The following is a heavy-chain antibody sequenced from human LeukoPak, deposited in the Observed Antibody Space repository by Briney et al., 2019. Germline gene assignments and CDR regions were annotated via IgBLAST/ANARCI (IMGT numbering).Heavy chain of an antibody. D-gene: IGHD1-26*01. J-gene: IGHJ4*02. Sequence: SETLSLTCTVSDGSISSGSYYWSWIRQPAGKGLEWIGRIYTSGSTNYNPSLKSRVTISVDTSKNQFSLKLSAVTAADTAVYYCARGSGSYLSYWGQGTLVTVSS. CDR3: ARGSGSYLSY. CDR1: DGSISSGSYY. V-gene: IGHV4-61*02. CDR2: IYTSGST.